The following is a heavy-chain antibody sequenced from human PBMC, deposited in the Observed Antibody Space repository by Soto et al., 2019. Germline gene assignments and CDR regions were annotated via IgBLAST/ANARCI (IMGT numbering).Heavy chain of an antibody. CDR2: IIPIFGTA. V-gene: IGHV1-69*13. CDR1: GGTFSSYA. CDR3: ASARHYDYVWGSYRFFDY. D-gene: IGHD3-16*02. Sequence: SVKVSCKASGGTFSSYAISWVRQAPGQGLEWMGGIIPIFGTANYAQKFQGRVTITADESTSTAYMELSSLRSEGTAVYYCASARHYDYVWGSYRFFDYWGQGTLVTVSS. J-gene: IGHJ4*02.